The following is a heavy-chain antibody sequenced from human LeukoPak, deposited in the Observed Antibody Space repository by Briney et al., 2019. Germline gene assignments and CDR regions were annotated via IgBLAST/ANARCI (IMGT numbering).Heavy chain of an antibody. Sequence: AGGSLRLSCAASGFTFSDYEMNWIRQPPGKGLEWIGYIHYSGSTNYKPSLKSRITISVDTSKNQFSLKLSSVSAADTAVYYCARGGYYGSGNDFRFDPWGQGTLVTVSS. CDR1: GFTFSDYE. J-gene: IGHJ5*02. D-gene: IGHD3-10*01. CDR3: ARGGYYGSGNDFRFDP. V-gene: IGHV4-59*01. CDR2: IHYSGST.